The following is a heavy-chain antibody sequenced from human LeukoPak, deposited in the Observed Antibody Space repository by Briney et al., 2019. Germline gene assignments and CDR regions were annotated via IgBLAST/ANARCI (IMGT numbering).Heavy chain of an antibody. CDR2: INPNSGGT. D-gene: IGHD2-21*02. CDR3: ALSGLCCGGDTYYFDY. Sequence: GASVKVSCKASGYTFTGYYMHWVRQAPGQGLEWMGWINPNSGGTNYAQKFQGRVTMTRDTSISTAYMELSRLRSDDTAVYYCALSGLCCGGDTYYFDYWGQGTLVTVSS. V-gene: IGHV1-2*02. CDR1: GYTFTGYY. J-gene: IGHJ4*02.